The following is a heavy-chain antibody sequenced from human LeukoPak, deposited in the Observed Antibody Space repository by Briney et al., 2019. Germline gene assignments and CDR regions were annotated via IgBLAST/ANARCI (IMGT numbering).Heavy chain of an antibody. Sequence: ASVKVSCKASGYTFTSYGVTWVRQAPGQGLEWMGWISAYNGDTNFAQKFQGRVTLTTDTSTSTAYMELRSLRSDDTAVYYCARGHDYGEDWGQGTLVTVSS. J-gene: IGHJ4*02. CDR1: GYTFTSYG. CDR3: ARGHDYGED. CDR2: ISAYNGDT. V-gene: IGHV1-18*01. D-gene: IGHD4-17*01.